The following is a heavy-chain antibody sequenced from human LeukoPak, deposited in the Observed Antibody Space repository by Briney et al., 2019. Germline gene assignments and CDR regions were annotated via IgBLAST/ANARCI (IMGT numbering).Heavy chain of an antibody. J-gene: IGHJ3*02. Sequence: PGGSLRLSCAASGVTFSGSSMHWVRQASGKGLEWVGRIRSKANGYTTAYGASVKGRFTISRDDSQRATYVQMNSPKIEDTAVYYCTRLAGGDAFDIWGPGTMVTVSS. CDR3: TRLAGGDAFDI. CDR1: GVTFSGSS. D-gene: IGHD2-15*01. V-gene: IGHV3-73*01. CDR2: IRSKANGYTT.